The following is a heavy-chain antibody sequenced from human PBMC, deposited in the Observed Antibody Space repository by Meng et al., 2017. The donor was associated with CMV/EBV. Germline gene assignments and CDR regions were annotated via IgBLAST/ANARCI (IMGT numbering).Heavy chain of an antibody. CDR3: AWDPNGDYVGGDY. J-gene: IGHJ4*02. V-gene: IGHV4-39*06. Sequence: GSLRLSCTVSGGSISSSSYYWGWLRQPPGKGLEWFGSIYYSGSTYYNPSLKSRVTISVDTSKNQFTLKRSSVTAADTAVYYCAWDPNGDYVGGDYWGQGTLVTVSS. CDR1: GGSISSSSYY. CDR2: IYYSGST. D-gene: IGHD4-17*01.